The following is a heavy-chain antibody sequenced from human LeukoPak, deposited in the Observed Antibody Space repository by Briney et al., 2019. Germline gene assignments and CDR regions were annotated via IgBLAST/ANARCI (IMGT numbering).Heavy chain of an antibody. CDR2: INPNRGGT. D-gene: IGHD2-15*01. J-gene: IGHJ6*02. CDR3: ARVCSGGSCYSYYYGMDV. Sequence: ASVKVSCKASGYTFTGYYMHWVRQAPGQGLEWMGWINPNRGGTNYAQKFQGRVTMTRDTSISTAYMELSRLRSDDTAVYYCARVCSGGSCYSYYYGMDVWGQGTTVTVSS. CDR1: GYTFTGYY. V-gene: IGHV1-2*02.